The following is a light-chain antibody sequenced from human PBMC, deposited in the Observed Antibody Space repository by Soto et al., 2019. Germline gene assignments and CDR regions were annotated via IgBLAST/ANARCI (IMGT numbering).Light chain of an antibody. CDR1: QAISNH. CDR2: AAA. CDR3: QQYHSYPLT. Sequence: DIQMTQSPSSLSASVGDTVTIPCRARQAISNHLAWFQHKPGTAPRALIHAAASLQSGVSSKFSGSGFGTDFTLTITSLQPEDSATYYCQQYHSYPLTFAGGTKVEIK. V-gene: IGKV1-16*02. J-gene: IGKJ4*01.